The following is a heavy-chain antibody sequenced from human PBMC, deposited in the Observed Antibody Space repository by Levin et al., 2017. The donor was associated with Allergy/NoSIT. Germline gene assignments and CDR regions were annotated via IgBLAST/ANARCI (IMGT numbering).Heavy chain of an antibody. CDR3: ARDNELEGSDYFDY. Sequence: SCAASGFTFSSYGMHWVRQAPGKGLEWVAVIWYDGSNKYYADSVKGRFTISRDNSKNTLYLQMNSLRAEDTAVYYCARDNELEGSDYFDYWGQGTLVTVSS. J-gene: IGHJ4*02. D-gene: IGHD1-1*01. V-gene: IGHV3-33*01. CDR2: IWYDGSNK. CDR1: GFTFSSYG.